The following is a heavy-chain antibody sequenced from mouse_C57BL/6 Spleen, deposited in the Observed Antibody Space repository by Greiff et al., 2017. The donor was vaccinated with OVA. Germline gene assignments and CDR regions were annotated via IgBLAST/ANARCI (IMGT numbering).Heavy chain of an antibody. V-gene: IGHV1-69*01. CDR2: IDPSDSYT. Sequence: VQLQQPGAELVMPGASVKLSCKASGYTFTSYWMHWVKRRPGQGLEWIGEIDPSDSYTNYNQKFKGKSTLTVDKSSSTAYMQLSSLTSEDSAVYYCARGMGENYWGQGTTLTVSS. CDR1: GYTFTSYW. J-gene: IGHJ2*01. CDR3: ARGMGENY. D-gene: IGHD2-3*01.